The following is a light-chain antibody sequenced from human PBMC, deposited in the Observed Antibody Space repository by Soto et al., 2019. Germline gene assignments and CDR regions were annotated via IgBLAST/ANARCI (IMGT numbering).Light chain of an antibody. J-gene: IGKJ4*01. Sequence: DIQMTQSPSSLSASVGDRVTITCRASQGISNYLAWYQQKPGKVPKLLIYAASTLQSGVPSRFSGSGSGTDFTLTISSLQPEDGSTYYCQKYNGAPLTFGGGTKVEIK. CDR1: QGISNY. CDR2: AAS. V-gene: IGKV1-27*01. CDR3: QKYNGAPLT.